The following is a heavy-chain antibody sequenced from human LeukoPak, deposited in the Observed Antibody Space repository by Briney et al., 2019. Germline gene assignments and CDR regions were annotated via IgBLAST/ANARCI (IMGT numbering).Heavy chain of an antibody. CDR3: ARDWVAGVPFDAFDI. CDR2: IKEDGSEK. V-gene: IGHV3-7*03. Sequence: GGSLRLSGAAYGFTLSSYWMSWFRQAPGKGLEWVANIKEDGSEKYYVDSVKGRFTISRDNAQNSVYLHMNSLTAEDTALYYCARDWVAGVPFDAFDIWGQGTMVSVSS. J-gene: IGHJ3*02. D-gene: IGHD3-10*01. CDR1: GFTLSSYW.